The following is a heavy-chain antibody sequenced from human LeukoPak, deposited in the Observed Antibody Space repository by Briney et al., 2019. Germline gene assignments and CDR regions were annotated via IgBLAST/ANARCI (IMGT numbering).Heavy chain of an antibody. CDR3: ASALYYDILTGLGHDAFDM. V-gene: IGHV4-39*01. CDR1: GGSISSNSYY. J-gene: IGHJ3*02. Sequence: SETLSLTCTVSGGSISSNSYYWGWIRQPPGKGLEWIGSIYYSGSTYYNPSLKSRVTISVDTSKNQFSLKLSSVTAADTAVYYCASALYYDILTGLGHDAFDMWGQGTMVTVSS. D-gene: IGHD3-9*01. CDR2: IYYSGST.